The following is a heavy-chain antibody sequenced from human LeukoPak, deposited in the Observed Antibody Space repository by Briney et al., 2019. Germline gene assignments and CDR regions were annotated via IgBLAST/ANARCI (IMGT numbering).Heavy chain of an antibody. CDR1: GGAFTKFA. CDR3: AKTPALISAYFHS. CDR2: FIPTFASA. Sequence: GASVKVSCKASGGAFTKFAINWVRQAPGQGLEWLGGFIPTFASAGYAAKFHGRLSITADVSAATSYMELHSLTSDDTAVYFCAKTPALISAYFHSWGQGTLVTVSS. J-gene: IGHJ4*02. V-gene: IGHV1-69*13.